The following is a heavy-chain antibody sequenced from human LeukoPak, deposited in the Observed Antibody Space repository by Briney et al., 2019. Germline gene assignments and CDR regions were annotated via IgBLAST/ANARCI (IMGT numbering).Heavy chain of an antibody. CDR3: ARDRFQQLVPFDY. V-gene: IGHV3-30*01. D-gene: IGHD6-13*01. Sequence: GRSLRLSCAASGFTFSSYAVHWVRQAPGKGLEWVAVISYDGSNKYYADSVKGRFTISRDNSKNTLYLQMNSLRAEDTAVYYCARDRFQQLVPFDYWGQGTLVTVSS. J-gene: IGHJ4*02. CDR1: GFTFSSYA. CDR2: ISYDGSNK.